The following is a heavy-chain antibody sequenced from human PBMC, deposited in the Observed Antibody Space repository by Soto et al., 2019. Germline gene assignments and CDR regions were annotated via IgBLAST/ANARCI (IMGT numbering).Heavy chain of an antibody. CDR2: ISWDGGST. V-gene: IGHV3-43*01. D-gene: IGHD3-10*01. CDR3: AKDRRGGAAGMDV. Sequence: GGSLRLSCAASGFTFDDYTMHWVRQAPGKGLEWVSLISWDGGSTYYADSVKGRFTISRDNSKNSLYLQMNSLRTADTALYYCAKDRRGGAAGMDVWGQGTTVTVSS. J-gene: IGHJ6*02. CDR1: GFTFDDYT.